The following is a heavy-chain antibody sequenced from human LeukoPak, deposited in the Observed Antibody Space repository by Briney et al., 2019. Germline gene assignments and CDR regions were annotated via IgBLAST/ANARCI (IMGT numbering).Heavy chain of an antibody. Sequence: SETLSLTCAVSGYSISSGYYWGWIRQPPGKGLEWIGSIYHSGSTYYNPSLKSRVTISADTSKNQFSLKLSSVTAADTAVYYCARQAGLLWFGEYYFDYWGQGTLVTVSS. D-gene: IGHD3-10*01. V-gene: IGHV4-38-2*01. CDR3: ARQAGLLWFGEYYFDY. J-gene: IGHJ4*02. CDR1: GYSISSGYY. CDR2: IYHSGST.